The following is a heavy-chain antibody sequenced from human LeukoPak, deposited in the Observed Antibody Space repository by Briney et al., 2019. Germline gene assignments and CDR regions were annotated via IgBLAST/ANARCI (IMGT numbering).Heavy chain of an antibody. CDR2: IYSSEFT. CDR1: GASFDNSYC. V-gene: IGHV4-39*01. Sequence: KPSETLSLSCTVSGASFDNSYCWTWVRQPPRKRPEWIGTIYSSEFTYYSPSLRSRVTISADTSKNLFSLRLTSVTAADTAVYYCARGSDDYKLGNYWGQGILVTVSS. J-gene: IGHJ4*02. D-gene: IGHD4/OR15-4a*01. CDR3: ARGSDDYKLGNY.